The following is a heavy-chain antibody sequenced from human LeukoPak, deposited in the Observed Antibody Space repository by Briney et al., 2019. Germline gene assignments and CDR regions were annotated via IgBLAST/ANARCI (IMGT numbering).Heavy chain of an antibody. D-gene: IGHD1-26*01. J-gene: IGHJ4*02. CDR2: ISSSGSTI. CDR1: GFPFSSYE. V-gene: IGHV3-48*03. Sequence: QPGGSLRLSCAASGFPFSSYEMNWVRQAPGKGLEWVSYISSSGSTIYYADSVKGRFTISRDNAKNSLYLQMNSLRAEDTALYYCASGGIYYGAAFDFWGQGSLVTVSS. CDR3: ASGGIYYGAAFDF.